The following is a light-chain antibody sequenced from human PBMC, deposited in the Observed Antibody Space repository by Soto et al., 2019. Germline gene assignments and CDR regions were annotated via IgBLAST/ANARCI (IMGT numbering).Light chain of an antibody. CDR1: SSDVGGYNY. Sequence: QSALTQPRSASGTPGQSVALSCTGTSSDVGGYNYVSWYQQHPGKAPKLMIYDVKKRPSGVPDRFSGSKSGNTASLTVSGLQAEDEADYYCSSYAGSSNVFGTGTKVTVL. V-gene: IGLV2-8*01. J-gene: IGLJ1*01. CDR3: SSYAGSSNV. CDR2: DVK.